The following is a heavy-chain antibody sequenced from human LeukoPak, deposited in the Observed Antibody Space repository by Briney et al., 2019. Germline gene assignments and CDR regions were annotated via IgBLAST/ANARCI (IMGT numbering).Heavy chain of an antibody. CDR3: ASYGDYSNFDY. Sequence: SETLSLTCAVYGGSFSGYYWSWIRQPPGKGLEWIGEINHSGSTNYNPSLKSRVTISVDTSKNQFSLKLSSVTAADTAVYYCASYGDYSNFDYWGQGTQVTVSS. J-gene: IGHJ4*02. V-gene: IGHV4-34*01. CDR2: INHSGST. D-gene: IGHD4-17*01. CDR1: GGSFSGYY.